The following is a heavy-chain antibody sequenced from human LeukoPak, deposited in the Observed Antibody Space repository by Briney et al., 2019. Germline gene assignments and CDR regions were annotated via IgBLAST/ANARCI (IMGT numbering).Heavy chain of an antibody. D-gene: IGHD3-3*01. CDR2: INPSGGST. CDR1: GYTFTSCY. J-gene: IGHJ5*02. V-gene: IGHV1-46*01. CDR3: ARGPIPYYDFWSGYPRFDP. Sequence: GASVKVSCKASGYTFTSCYMHWVRQAPGQGLEWMGIINPSGGSTSYAQKFQGRVTMTRDTSTSTVYMELSSLRSEDTAVYYCARGPIPYYDFWSGYPRFDPWGQGTLVTVSS.